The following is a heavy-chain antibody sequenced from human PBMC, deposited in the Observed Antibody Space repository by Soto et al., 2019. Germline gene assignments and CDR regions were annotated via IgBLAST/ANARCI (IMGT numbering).Heavy chain of an antibody. CDR2: INHSGST. J-gene: IGHJ6*02. CDR3: ARKRGSLRINYYYGMDV. V-gene: IGHV4-34*01. CDR1: GGSFSGYY. D-gene: IGHD3-10*01. Sequence: PSETLSLTCAVYGGSFSGYYWSWIHQPPGKGLEWIGEINHSGSTNYNPSLKSRVTISVDTSKNQFSLKLRSVTAADTAVYYCARKRGSLRINYYYGMDVFGQGTTVTV.